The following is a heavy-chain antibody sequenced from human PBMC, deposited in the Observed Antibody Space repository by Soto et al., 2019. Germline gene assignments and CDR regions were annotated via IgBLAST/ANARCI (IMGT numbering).Heavy chain of an antibody. CDR3: AKRSRQYASATQAFFDL. CDR1: GFTVSNFA. CDR2: ISGTDDYT. Sequence: PGGSLRLSCAASGFTVSNFAMTWVRQAPGEGLEWVSSISGTDDYTYYADSVKGRFTICRDNALNTLFLHMNNRSDDDATVYYCAKRSRQYASATQAFFDLWGLGTMVTVSS. V-gene: IGHV3-23*01. D-gene: IGHD2-2*01. J-gene: IGHJ5*02.